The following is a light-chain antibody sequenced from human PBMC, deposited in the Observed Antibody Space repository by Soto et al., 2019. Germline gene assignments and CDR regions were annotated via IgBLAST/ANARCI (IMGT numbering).Light chain of an antibody. CDR1: SSNIGAGYV. V-gene: IGLV1-40*01. Sequence: QSVLTQPPSVSGAPGQRVTISCTGSSSNIGAGYVVHWYQQLPGAAPKLLIFSDNNRPSGVPDRFSGSKSGTSASLAITGLRAEDEADYYCSAYTVSRTYVFGTGTKVTVL. CDR2: SDN. CDR3: SAYTVSRTYV. J-gene: IGLJ1*01.